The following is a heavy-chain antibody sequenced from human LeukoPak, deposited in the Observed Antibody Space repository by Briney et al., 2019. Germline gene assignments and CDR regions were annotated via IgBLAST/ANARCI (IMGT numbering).Heavy chain of an antibody. D-gene: IGHD5-18*01. V-gene: IGHV4-34*01. CDR3: AREGVRGYSYGYSPMGYYYYGMDV. CDR2: INHSGST. Sequence: SETLSLTCAVYGGSFSGYYWSWIRQPPGEGLEWIGEINHSGSTNYNPSLKSRVTISVDTSKNQFSLKLSSVTAADTAVYYCAREGVRGYSYGYSPMGYYYYGMDVWGQGTTVTVSS. J-gene: IGHJ6*02. CDR1: GGSFSGYY.